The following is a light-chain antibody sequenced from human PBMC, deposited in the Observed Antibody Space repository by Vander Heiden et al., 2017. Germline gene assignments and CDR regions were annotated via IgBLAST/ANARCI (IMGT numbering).Light chain of an antibody. Sequence: DIQLTQSPSFLSASVGDRVTITCRASQSVSTQLAWYQQKPGKAPRLLIYAASTLQSGVPARFSGSGSGTEFTLTISSLEPEDFATYHCHQVRTYTLTFGHGTKVDIK. CDR2: AAS. J-gene: IGKJ1*01. CDR1: QSVSTQ. CDR3: HQVRTYTLT. V-gene: IGKV1-9*01.